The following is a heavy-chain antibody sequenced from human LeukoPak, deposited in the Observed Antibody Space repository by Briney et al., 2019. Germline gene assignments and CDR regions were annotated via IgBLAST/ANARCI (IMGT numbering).Heavy chain of an antibody. CDR3: TRAYSGSSGVFEY. V-gene: IGHV4-38-2*02. CDR1: GYSISSGYY. D-gene: IGHD2-15*01. CDR2: IYHSGST. J-gene: IGHJ4*02. Sequence: PSETLSLTCTVSGYSISSGYYWGWIRQPPGKGLEWLGSIYHSGSTYYNPSLKSRGTISVDMSRNQFSLKLSSVTAADTAVYYCTRAYSGSSGVFEYWGQGTLVTVSS.